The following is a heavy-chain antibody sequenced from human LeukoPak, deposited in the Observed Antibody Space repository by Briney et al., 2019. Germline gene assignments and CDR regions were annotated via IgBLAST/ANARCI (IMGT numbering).Heavy chain of an antibody. D-gene: IGHD3-10*01. Sequence: GGSLRLSCAASGFTFSSYAMSWVRQAPGKGLEWVSAISGSGGSTYYADSVKGRLTISRDNSKNTLYLQMNSLRAEDTAVYYCAKEGPLLWFGELSEPFDYWGQGTLVTVSS. V-gene: IGHV3-23*01. J-gene: IGHJ4*02. CDR1: GFTFSSYA. CDR2: ISGSGGST. CDR3: AKEGPLLWFGELSEPFDY.